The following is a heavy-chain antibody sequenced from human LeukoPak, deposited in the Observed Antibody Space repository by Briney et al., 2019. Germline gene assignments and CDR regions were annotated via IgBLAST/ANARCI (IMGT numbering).Heavy chain of an antibody. J-gene: IGHJ4*02. CDR2: ISGSSSKI. CDR1: GFTFSSYT. Sequence: KPGGSLRLSCAASGFTFSSYTMNWVRQPPGKGLEWVSSISGSSSKIYYADPVEGRFTISRDNAKDSLYLQMNSLRADDTAVYYCARDAYGDYGFDYWGQGILVTVSS. CDR3: ARDAYGDYGFDY. D-gene: IGHD4-17*01. V-gene: IGHV3-21*01.